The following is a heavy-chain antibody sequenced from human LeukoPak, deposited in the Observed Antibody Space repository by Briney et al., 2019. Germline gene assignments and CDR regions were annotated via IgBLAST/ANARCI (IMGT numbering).Heavy chain of an antibody. D-gene: IGHD3-3*01. CDR3: ARTPVGRFLEWAP. J-gene: IGHJ5*02. V-gene: IGHV1-46*01. Sequence: GASVKVSCKASGYTFTSNYIHWVRQAPGQGLEWMGIINPSGGSTSYAQKFQGRVTMTRDTSTSTVYMELSSLRSEDTAVYYCARTPVGRFLEWAPWGQGTLVTVSS. CDR1: GYTFTSNY. CDR2: INPSGGST.